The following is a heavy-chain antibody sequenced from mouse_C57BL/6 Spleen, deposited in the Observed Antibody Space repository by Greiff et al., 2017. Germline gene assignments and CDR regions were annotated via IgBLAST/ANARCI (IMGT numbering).Heavy chain of an antibody. CDR3: ARDWDEDYYAMDY. V-gene: IGHV5-6*02. J-gene: IGHJ4*01. CDR2: IRSGGSYT. Sequence: VMLVESGGDLVKPGGSLKLSCAASGFTFSSYGMSWVRQTPDKRLEWVATIRSGGSYTYYPDSVKGRFTISRDNAKNTLYLQMSSLKSDDTAMYYCARDWDEDYYAMDYWGQGTSVTVSS. D-gene: IGHD4-1*01. CDR1: GFTFSSYG.